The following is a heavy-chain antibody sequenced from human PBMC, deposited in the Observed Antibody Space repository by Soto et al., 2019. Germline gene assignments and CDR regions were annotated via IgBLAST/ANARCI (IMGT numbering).Heavy chain of an antibody. CDR3: ASDLSWFGELSFYFDY. CDR1: GFTFSSYV. D-gene: IGHD3-10*01. Sequence: QVQLVESGGGVVQPGRSLRLSCAASGFTFSSYVMHWVRQAAGKGLEWVAVISYDGSSKYYADSVKGRFTISRDNSKNTLYMQMNSLRAEDTALYYCASDLSWFGELSFYFDYWGQAALVTVSS. CDR2: ISYDGSSK. V-gene: IGHV3-30-3*01. J-gene: IGHJ4*02.